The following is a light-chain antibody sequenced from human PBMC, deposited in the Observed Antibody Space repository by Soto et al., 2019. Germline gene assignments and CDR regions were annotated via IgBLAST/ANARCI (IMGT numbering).Light chain of an antibody. CDR3: SSFTTSSTFV. Sequence: QSVLAQPSSVSGSRGQSITISCPGTSSDVCRYKYFSLFQQHPGKVPKLIIYDVNNLPSGVSDRFSGSKSGNTASLTISGLQPEDEADYYCSSFTTSSTFVFGTGTKVTVL. CDR1: SSDVCRYKY. J-gene: IGLJ1*01. CDR2: DVN. V-gene: IGLV2-14*03.